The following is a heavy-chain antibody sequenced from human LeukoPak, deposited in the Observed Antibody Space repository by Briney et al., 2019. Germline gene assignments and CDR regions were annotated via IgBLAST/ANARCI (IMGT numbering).Heavy chain of an antibody. CDR3: ARDPVGATGDPAYYFDY. J-gene: IGHJ4*02. Sequence: GGSLRLSCAASGFTFSSYGMHWVRQAPGKGLEWVALIWYDGSNKYYADSVKGRLTISRDNSKNTLYLQMNSLRAEDTAVYYCARDPVGATGDPAYYFDYWGQGTLVTVSS. CDR2: IWYDGSNK. CDR1: GFTFSSYG. D-gene: IGHD1-26*01. V-gene: IGHV3-33*01.